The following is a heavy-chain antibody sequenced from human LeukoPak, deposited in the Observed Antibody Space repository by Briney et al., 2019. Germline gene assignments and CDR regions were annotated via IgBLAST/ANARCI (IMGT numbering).Heavy chain of an antibody. CDR3: AKDKPWFDP. Sequence: GGSLRLSCAASGFTFSSYGLHWVRQAPGKGLEWVAVISYDGSNKYYADSVKGRFTISRDNSKNTLYLQMNSLRAEDTAVYYCAKDKPWFDPWGQGTLVTVSS. CDR2: ISYDGSNK. CDR1: GFTFSSYG. V-gene: IGHV3-30*18. J-gene: IGHJ5*02.